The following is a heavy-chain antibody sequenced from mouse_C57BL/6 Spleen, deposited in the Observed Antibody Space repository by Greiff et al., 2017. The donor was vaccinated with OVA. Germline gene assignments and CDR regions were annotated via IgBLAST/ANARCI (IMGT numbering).Heavy chain of an antibody. J-gene: IGHJ4*01. D-gene: IGHD1-1*01. CDR1: GFTFSDYY. CDR3: ARGGSSPYAMDY. CDR2: ISNGGGST. Sequence: EVKLVESGGGLVQPGGSLKLSCAASGFTFSDYYMYWVRQTPEKRLEWVAYISNGGGSTYYPDTVKGRFTISRDNAKNTLYLQMRRLKSEDTAMYYCARGGSSPYAMDYWGQGTSVTVSS. V-gene: IGHV5-12*01.